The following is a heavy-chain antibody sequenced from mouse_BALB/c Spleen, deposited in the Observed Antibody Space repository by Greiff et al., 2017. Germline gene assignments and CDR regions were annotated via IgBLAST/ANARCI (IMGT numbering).Heavy chain of an antibody. Sequence: VQLQQSGAELARPGASVKMSCKASGYTFTSYTMHWVKQRPGQGLEWIGYINPSSGYTNYNQKFKDKATLTADKSSSTAYMQLSSLTSEDSAVYYCARCLFITTAYAMDYWGQGTSVTVSS. V-gene: IGHV1-4*01. J-gene: IGHJ4*01. CDR2: INPSSGYT. CDR1: GYTFTSYT. CDR3: ARCLFITTAYAMDY. D-gene: IGHD1-1*01.